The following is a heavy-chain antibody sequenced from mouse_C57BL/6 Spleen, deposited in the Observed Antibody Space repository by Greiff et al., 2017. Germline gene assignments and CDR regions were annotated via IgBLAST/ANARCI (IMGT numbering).Heavy chain of an antibody. Sequence: EVKLEESGGGLVKPGGSLKLSCAASGFTFSSYAMSWVRQTPEKRLEWVATISDGGSYTYYPDNVKGRFTISRNNAKNNLYLPMSHLKSEDTAMYYCARSYGSSYAMDYWGQGTSVTVSS. D-gene: IGHD1-1*01. CDR3: ARSYGSSYAMDY. V-gene: IGHV5-4*03. CDR1: GFTFSSYA. J-gene: IGHJ4*01. CDR2: ISDGGSYT.